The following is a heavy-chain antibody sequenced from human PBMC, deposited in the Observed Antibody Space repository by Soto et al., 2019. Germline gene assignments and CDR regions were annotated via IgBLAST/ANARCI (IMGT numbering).Heavy chain of an antibody. CDR1: GFTFSNAW. Sequence: PGGSLRLSCAASGFTFSNAWMSWVRQAPGKGLEWVGRIKSKTDGGTTDYAAPVKGRFTISRDDSKNTLYLQMNSLKTEDTAVYYCTTERGGQQLPRPRDDYYYGMDVWGQGTTVTVSS. CDR2: IKSKTDGGTT. CDR3: TTERGGQQLPRPRDDYYYGMDV. D-gene: IGHD6-13*01. V-gene: IGHV3-15*01. J-gene: IGHJ6*02.